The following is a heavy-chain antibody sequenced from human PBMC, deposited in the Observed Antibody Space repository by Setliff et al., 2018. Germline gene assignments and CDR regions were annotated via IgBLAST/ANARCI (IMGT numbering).Heavy chain of an antibody. D-gene: IGHD6-25*01. V-gene: IGHV3-7*01. CDR3: ARVMQRPWIGYYGMDV. Sequence: PGGSLRLSCAASGFTFSSYWMSWVRQAPGKGLEWVANIKQDGSEKYYVDSVKGRFTISRDNAKNSLYLQMNSLRAEDTAVYYCARVMQRPWIGYYGMDVWGQGTTVTVSS. J-gene: IGHJ6*02. CDR1: GFTFSSYW. CDR2: IKQDGSEK.